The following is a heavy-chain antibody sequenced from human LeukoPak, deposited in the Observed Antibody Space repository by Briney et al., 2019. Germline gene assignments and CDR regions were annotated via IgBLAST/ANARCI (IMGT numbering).Heavy chain of an antibody. V-gene: IGHV3-23*01. CDR1: GFTFSSYA. CDR3: AKGDIVALGGDY. J-gene: IGHJ4*02. D-gene: IGHD5-12*01. Sequence: GGSLRLSFAASGFTFSSYAMSWVRQAPGKGLEWVSAISGSGGSTYYADSVKGRFTISRDNSKNTLYLQMNSLRAEDTAVYYCAKGDIVALGGDYWGQGTLVTVSS. CDR2: ISGSGGST.